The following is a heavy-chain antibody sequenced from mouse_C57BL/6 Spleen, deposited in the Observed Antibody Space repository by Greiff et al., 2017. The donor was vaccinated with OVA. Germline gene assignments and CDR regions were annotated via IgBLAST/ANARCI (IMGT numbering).Heavy chain of an antibody. CDR2: IYPGDGDT. D-gene: IGHD4-1*01. Sequence: VKLVESGPELVKPGASVKISCKASGYAFSSSWMNWVKQRPGKGLEWIGRIYPGDGDTNYNGKFKGKATLTADKSSSTAYMQLSSLTSEDSAVYFCAKTGTARYWYFDVWGTGTTVTVSS. CDR1: GYAFSSSW. CDR3: AKTGTARYWYFDV. V-gene: IGHV1-82*01. J-gene: IGHJ1*03.